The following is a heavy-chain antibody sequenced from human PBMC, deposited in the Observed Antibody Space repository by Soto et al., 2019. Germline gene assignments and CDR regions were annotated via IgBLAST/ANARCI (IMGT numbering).Heavy chain of an antibody. CDR1: GFTFSSYS. D-gene: IGHD3-16*02. CDR3: ARDGDYVWGSYRWSDAFDI. V-gene: IGHV3-21*01. Sequence: GGSLRLSCAASGFTFSSYSMNWVRQAPGKGLEWVSSISSSSSYIYYADSVKGRFTISRDNAKNSLYLQMNSLRAEDTAVYYCARDGDYVWGSYRWSDAFDIWGQGTMVTVSS. J-gene: IGHJ3*02. CDR2: ISSSSSYI.